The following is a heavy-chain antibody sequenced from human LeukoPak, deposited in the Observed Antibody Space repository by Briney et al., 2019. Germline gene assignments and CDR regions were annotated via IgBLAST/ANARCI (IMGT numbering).Heavy chain of an antibody. J-gene: IGHJ6*02. CDR1: GGSISGYY. D-gene: IGHD3-9*01. CDR3: ARATYDILNGATPMDV. CDR2: IYYSGST. V-gene: IGHV4-59*01. Sequence: SETLSLTCAVSGGSISGYYWSWIRQPPGKGLEWIGYIYYSGSTNYNPSLKSRVTISVDTSKNQFSLKLSSVTAADTAVYYCARATYDILNGATPMDVWGQGTTVTVSS.